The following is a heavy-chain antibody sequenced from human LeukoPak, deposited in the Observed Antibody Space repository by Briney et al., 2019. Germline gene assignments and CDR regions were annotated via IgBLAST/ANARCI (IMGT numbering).Heavy chain of an antibody. D-gene: IGHD3-10*01. V-gene: IGHV3-23*01. CDR2: ISGSGGSP. Sequence: GGSLRHSCAASGFTFSTYAMCWVRPTLEKGLEWVSAISGSGGSPYYADSVKGRFTISRDNSKNTRYLQMNSLRDEDTAVYYCAKDRGFGEYFPFFYWGQGTLVTVSS. CDR3: AKDRGFGEYFPFFY. J-gene: IGHJ4*02. CDR1: GFTFSTYA.